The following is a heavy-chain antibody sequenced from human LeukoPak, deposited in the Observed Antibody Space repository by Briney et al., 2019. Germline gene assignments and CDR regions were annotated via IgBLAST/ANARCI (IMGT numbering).Heavy chain of an antibody. Sequence: GGSLRLSCAASGFTVNIYGMHWVRQAPGKGLEWVAVISYDGGSKGYADSVKGRFTISRDDSKNTLYLQMNSLRAEGTAVYYCAKDLQQWGQGTLVTVSS. CDR3: AKDLQQ. J-gene: IGHJ4*02. CDR2: ISYDGGSK. CDR1: GFTVNIYG. V-gene: IGHV3-30*18. D-gene: IGHD1/OR15-1a*01.